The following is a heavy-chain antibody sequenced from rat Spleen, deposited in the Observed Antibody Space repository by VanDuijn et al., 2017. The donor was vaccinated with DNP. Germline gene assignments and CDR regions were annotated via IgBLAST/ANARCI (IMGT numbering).Heavy chain of an antibody. CDR3: ARHRTTGTHAMDA. Sequence: EVRLVESGGGLVQPGRSLKLSCAASGFTFSDYYMAWVRQAPTKGLEWVAYIRFDGGSGSYYLDSVKGRFAMSRDNAKSSLFLQMDSLKSEDTATYYCARHRTTGTHAMDAWGQGTSVTVSS. CDR2: IRFDGGSGS. J-gene: IGHJ4*01. CDR1: GFTFSDYY. V-gene: IGHV5-20*01. D-gene: IGHD1-7*01.